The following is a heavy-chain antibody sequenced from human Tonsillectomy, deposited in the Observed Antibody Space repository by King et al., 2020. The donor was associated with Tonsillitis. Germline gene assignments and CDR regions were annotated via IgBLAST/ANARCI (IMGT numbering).Heavy chain of an antibody. Sequence: VQLQESGPGLVKPSETLSLTCTVSGGSISSYYWSWIRQPPGKGLEWIWYIYYSGSTNYNPSLKSRVTISVDTSKNPFSLKLRSVTAADTAVYYCARDSSSWYLGWFDPWGQGTLVTVSS. D-gene: IGHD6-13*01. CDR3: ARDSSSWYLGWFDP. J-gene: IGHJ5*02. CDR2: IYYSGST. V-gene: IGHV4-59*12. CDR1: GGSISSYY.